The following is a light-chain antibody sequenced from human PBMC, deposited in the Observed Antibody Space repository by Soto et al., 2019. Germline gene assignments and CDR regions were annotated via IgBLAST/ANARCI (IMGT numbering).Light chain of an antibody. CDR2: EVS. V-gene: IGLV2-14*01. CDR1: SSDVGSYHY. J-gene: IGLJ1*01. Sequence: QSVLTRPASVSGSPGQSITISCTGTSSDVGSYHYVSWFQQHPGKAPKLIIFEVSDRPSGVSTRFSGSKSGDTASLTISGPQADDEAAYYCSSYTSGCDLYVFGGGTKVTVL. CDR3: SSYTSGCDLYV.